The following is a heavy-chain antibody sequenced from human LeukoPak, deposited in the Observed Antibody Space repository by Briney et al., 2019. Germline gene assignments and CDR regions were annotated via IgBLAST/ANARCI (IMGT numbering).Heavy chain of an antibody. V-gene: IGHV3-30*18. CDR1: GFTFSSYG. J-gene: IGHJ6*04. CDR2: ISYDGSNK. D-gene: IGHD2-15*01. Sequence: PGGSLRLSCAASGFTFSSYGMHWVRQAPGKGLEWVAVISYDGSNKYYADSVKGRFTISRDNSENTLYLQMNSLRAEDTAVYYCAKDSVCSGGSCYSNYYGMDVWGKGTTVTVSS. CDR3: AKDSVCSGGSCYSNYYGMDV.